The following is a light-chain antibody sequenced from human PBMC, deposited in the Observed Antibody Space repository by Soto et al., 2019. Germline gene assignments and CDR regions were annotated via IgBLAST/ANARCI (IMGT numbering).Light chain of an antibody. CDR3: QQYHSLPTT. CDR2: WAS. Sequence: DIVMTQSPDSLAVSLGERATINCKSSQSVLYSSNNKNYLAWCQQKPGQPPKLLIYWASTRESGVPDRFSGSGSGTDFTLTISSLQAEDFTVYYCQQYHSLPTTFGPGTKVDIK. CDR1: QSVLYSSNNKNY. V-gene: IGKV4-1*01. J-gene: IGKJ3*01.